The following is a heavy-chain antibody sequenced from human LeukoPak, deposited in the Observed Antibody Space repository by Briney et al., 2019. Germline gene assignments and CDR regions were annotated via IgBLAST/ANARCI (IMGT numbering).Heavy chain of an antibody. J-gene: IGHJ4*02. Sequence: GGSLRLSCAASGFTFTSYWMNWVRQAPGKGLEWVANIKEDGSEKYYVDSVKGRFTISRDNAKNSVFLQMNSLRAEDTAVYYCAAVIDYWGQGTLVTVSS. V-gene: IGHV3-7*01. CDR1: GFTFTSYW. CDR2: IKEDGSEK. CDR3: AAVIDY.